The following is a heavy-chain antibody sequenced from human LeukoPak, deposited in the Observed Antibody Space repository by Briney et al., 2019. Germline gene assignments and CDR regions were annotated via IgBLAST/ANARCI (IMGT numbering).Heavy chain of an antibody. Sequence: ASVKVSCKASGYTFTSYYMHWVRQAPGQGLEWMGIINPSGGSTSYAQKFQGRVTMTRDTATSTVYMELSSLRSEDTAVYYCARDNDGDYEGVKNGLWFDPWGQGTLVTVSS. V-gene: IGHV1-46*01. CDR1: GYTFTSYY. CDR3: ARDNDGDYEGVKNGLWFDP. CDR2: INPSGGST. D-gene: IGHD4-17*01. J-gene: IGHJ5*02.